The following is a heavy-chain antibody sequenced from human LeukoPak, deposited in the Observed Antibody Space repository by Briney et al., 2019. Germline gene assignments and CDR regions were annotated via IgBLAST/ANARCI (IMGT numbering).Heavy chain of an antibody. Sequence: GGSLRLSCAASGFTFNTFAVNWVRQAPGMGLEWVSSISGGGYDTFYSDSVKGRFTISRDNSNNMIYLQMTSLRAEDTAVYYCTRAALNDYAANWGQGSLVTVSS. V-gene: IGHV3-23*01. CDR3: TRAALNDYAAN. J-gene: IGHJ4*02. D-gene: IGHD4-17*01. CDR1: GFTFNTFA. CDR2: ISGGGYDT.